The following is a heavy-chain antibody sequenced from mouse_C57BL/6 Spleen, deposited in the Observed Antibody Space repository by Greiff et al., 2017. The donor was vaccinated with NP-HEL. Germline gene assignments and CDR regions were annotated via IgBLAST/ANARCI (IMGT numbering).Heavy chain of an antibody. J-gene: IGHJ2*01. CDR3: ARGITTVVATGNYFDY. Sequence: QVQLQQSGPELVKPGASVKLSCKASGYTFTSYDINWVKQRPGQGLEWIGWIYPRDGSTKYNEKFKGKATLTVDTSSSTAYMELHSLTSEDSAVYFGARGITTVVATGNYFDYWGQGTTLTVSS. CDR1: GYTFTSYD. CDR2: IYPRDGST. V-gene: IGHV1-85*01. D-gene: IGHD1-1*01.